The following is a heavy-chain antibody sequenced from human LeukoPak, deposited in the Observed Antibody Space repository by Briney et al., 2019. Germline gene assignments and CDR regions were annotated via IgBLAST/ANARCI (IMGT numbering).Heavy chain of an antibody. Sequence: GGSLRLSCVASGFTFSSYNMNWVRQAPGRGLEWVSYISSSSSYIYYADSVKGRFTISRDNAKNSLYPQMNSLRAEDTAVYYCAREGNYYDSSVIDYWGQGTLVTVSS. CDR1: GFTFSSYN. D-gene: IGHD3-22*01. V-gene: IGHV3-21*05. CDR2: ISSSSSYI. CDR3: AREGNYYDSSVIDY. J-gene: IGHJ4*02.